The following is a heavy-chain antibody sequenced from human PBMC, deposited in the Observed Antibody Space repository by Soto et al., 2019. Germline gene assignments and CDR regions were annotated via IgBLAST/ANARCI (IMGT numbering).Heavy chain of an antibody. CDR3: ARLQGVSYYYDSSGSYYFDY. CDR1: GYRFTSYW. J-gene: IGHJ4*02. D-gene: IGHD3-22*01. Sequence: GESLKISCKGSGYRFTSYWIGWVRQMPGKGLEWMGIIYPGDSDTRYSPSFQGQVTISADKSISTAYLQWSSLKASDTAMYYCARLQGVSYYYDSSGSYYFDYWGQGTLVTVSS. V-gene: IGHV5-51*01. CDR2: IYPGDSDT.